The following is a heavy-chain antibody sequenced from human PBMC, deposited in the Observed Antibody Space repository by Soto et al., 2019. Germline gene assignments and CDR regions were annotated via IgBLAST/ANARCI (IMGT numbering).Heavy chain of an antibody. CDR2: ISGSGGST. J-gene: IGHJ6*02. CDR3: AKSRRLMVRGVIQLARYYYGMDV. V-gene: IGHV3-23*01. CDR1: GFTFSSYA. Sequence: GGSLRLSCAASGFTFSSYAMSWVRQAPGKGLEWVSAISGSGGSTYYADSVKGRFTISRDNSKNTLYLKMNSLRAEDTAVYYCAKSRRLMVRGVIQLARYYYGMDVWGQGTTVTVSS. D-gene: IGHD3-10*01.